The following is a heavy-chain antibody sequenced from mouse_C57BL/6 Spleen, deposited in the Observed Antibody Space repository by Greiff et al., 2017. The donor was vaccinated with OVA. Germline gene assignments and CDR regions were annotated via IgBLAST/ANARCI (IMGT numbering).Heavy chain of an antibody. Sequence: QVQLQQPGAELVKPGASVKLSCKASGYTFTSYWMHWVKQRPGQGLEWIGMIHPNSGSTNYNEKFKSKATLTVDKSSSTAYMQLSSLTSEDSAVYYCAREGLYDGYYVGYAMDYWGQGTSVTVSS. CDR1: GYTFTSYW. V-gene: IGHV1-64*01. J-gene: IGHJ4*01. CDR2: IHPNSGST. CDR3: AREGLYDGYYVGYAMDY. D-gene: IGHD2-3*01.